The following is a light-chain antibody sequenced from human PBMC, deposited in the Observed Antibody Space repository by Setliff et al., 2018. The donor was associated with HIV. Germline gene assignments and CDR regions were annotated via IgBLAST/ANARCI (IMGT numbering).Light chain of an antibody. Sequence: QSALAQPASVSGSPGQSITISCTGTSNDVGRYDLVSWYQQHPARAPKLIIYQATRRPSGVSNRFSGSKSGNVASPTISGLQAEDEADYYCCSNTGSNTFVFGTGTKVTVL. J-gene: IGLJ1*01. CDR2: QAT. V-gene: IGLV2-23*01. CDR3: CSNTGSNTFV. CDR1: SNDVGRYDL.